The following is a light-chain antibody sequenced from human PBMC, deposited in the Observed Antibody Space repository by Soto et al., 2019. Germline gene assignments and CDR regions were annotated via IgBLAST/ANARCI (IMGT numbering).Light chain of an antibody. CDR2: GSS. CDR1: QSVSSN. J-gene: IGKJ1*01. Sequence: EIVMTQSPATLSVSPGERAALSFGASQSVSSNLAWYQQKPGQAPRLLIFGSSSRATGIPDRFSGSGSGTDFTLTISRLEPEDFAVYYCQHYGSSLWTFGQGTKVDI. V-gene: IGKV3-20*01. CDR3: QHYGSSLWT.